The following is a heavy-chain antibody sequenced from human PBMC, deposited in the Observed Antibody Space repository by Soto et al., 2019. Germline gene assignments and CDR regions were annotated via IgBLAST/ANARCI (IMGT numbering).Heavy chain of an antibody. V-gene: IGHV1-69*01. CDR2: IIPISGTA. CDR1: GGTFSSYA. Sequence: QVPLVQSGAEVKKPGSSVKVSCKASGGTFSSYAISWVRQAPGQGLEWMGGIIPISGTANYAQKFQGRVTITADESTSTAYMELSSLRSEDTAVYYCARASSGYYLAGYYCGMDVGGQGTTVTVSS. J-gene: IGHJ6*02. D-gene: IGHD6-19*01. CDR3: ARASSGYYLAGYYCGMDV.